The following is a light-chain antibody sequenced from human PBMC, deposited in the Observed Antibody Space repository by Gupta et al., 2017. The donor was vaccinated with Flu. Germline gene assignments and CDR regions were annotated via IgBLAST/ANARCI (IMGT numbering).Light chain of an antibody. J-gene: IGKJ1*01. V-gene: IGKV2-28*01. CDR1: QSLLYSNGYNY. Sequence: DIVMTQSPLSLAVTPGEPASISCRSSQSLLYSNGYNYVNWYLQKPGRSPQLLIHLGSNRASGVPDRFSGSGSGTYFTLKISRVEAEDVGIYFCRQPLNSPWTFGQGTXVEIK. CDR3: RQPLNSPWT. CDR2: LGS.